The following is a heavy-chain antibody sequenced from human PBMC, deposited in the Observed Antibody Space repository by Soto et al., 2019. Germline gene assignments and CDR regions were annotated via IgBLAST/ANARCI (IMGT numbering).Heavy chain of an antibody. CDR3: ARTYDNSGPNSGGYAFDI. V-gene: IGHV4-59*01. CDR2: FYKSGTT. CDR1: GDSINSYY. J-gene: IGHJ3*02. Sequence: QVQLQESGPGLVKPSETLSFTCTVSGDSINSYYWSWIRQPPGKGLEWIAYFYKSGTTNYNPSLKRRVNTPIDTSKNQFSLKLSSVTAADTAVYYCARTYDNSGPNSGGYAFDIWGQGTMLTVSS. D-gene: IGHD3-22*01.